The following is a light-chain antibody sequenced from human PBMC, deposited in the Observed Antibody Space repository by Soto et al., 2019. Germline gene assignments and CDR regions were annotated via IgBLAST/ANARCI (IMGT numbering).Light chain of an antibody. Sequence: QSVLTQPASVSGSPGQSITISCTGTSSDVGFYNYVSWYQQHPGKAPKLMIYEVSNRPSGVSNRFSGSKSANTASLTISGLQAEDEADYYCSSYTRSSTGVFGGGTKLTVL. CDR2: EVS. CDR3: SSYTRSSTGV. CDR1: SSDVGFYNY. V-gene: IGLV2-14*01. J-gene: IGLJ3*02.